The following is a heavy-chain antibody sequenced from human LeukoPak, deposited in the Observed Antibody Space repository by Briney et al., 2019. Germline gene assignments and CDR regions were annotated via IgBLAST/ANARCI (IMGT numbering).Heavy chain of an antibody. CDR1: GFTFIAYA. V-gene: IGHV3-23*01. CDR2: VSAGGGDT. J-gene: IGHJ4*02. D-gene: IGHD2-2*01. CDR3: AKDYCTGTNCYGDY. Sequence: GGSLRLSCEASGFTFIAYAMTWVRQAPGKGLEWVSAVSAGGGDTYYADSVKGRFTISRDNSKSTLYLQMNSLRAEDTAVYYCAKDYCTGTNCYGDYWGQGTLVTVSS.